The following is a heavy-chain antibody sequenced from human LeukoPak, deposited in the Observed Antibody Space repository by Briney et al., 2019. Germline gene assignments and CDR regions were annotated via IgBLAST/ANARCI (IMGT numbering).Heavy chain of an antibody. J-gene: IGHJ4*02. Sequence: GASVTVSCTVSGYTLTELSMHWVRQAPGKGLEWMGGFDPEDGETIYAQKFQGRVTMTEDTSTDTAYMELSSLRSEDTAVYYCATDLFTVLIPGTLGYWGQGTLVTVSS. V-gene: IGHV1-24*01. CDR2: FDPEDGET. CDR3: ATDLFTVLIPGTLGY. D-gene: IGHD3-10*02. CDR1: GYTLTELS.